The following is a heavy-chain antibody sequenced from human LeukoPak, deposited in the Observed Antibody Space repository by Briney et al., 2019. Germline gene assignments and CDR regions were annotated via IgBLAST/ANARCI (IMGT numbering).Heavy chain of an antibody. CDR1: GGTFSSYA. CDR2: ISPHSGDT. Sequence: ASVKVSCKASGGTFSSYAISWVRQAPGQGLEWMGWISPHSGDTNYAQQLQGRVTMTSDTSTSTVYMELRSLRSDDTAVYYCARGWKYSLYSGIYRIGCFDYWGQGTLVTISS. V-gene: IGHV1-18*01. CDR3: ARGWKYSLYSGIYRIGCFDY. J-gene: IGHJ4*02. D-gene: IGHD1-26*01.